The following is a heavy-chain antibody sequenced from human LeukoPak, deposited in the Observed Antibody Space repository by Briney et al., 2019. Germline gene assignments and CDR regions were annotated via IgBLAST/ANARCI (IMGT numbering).Heavy chain of an antibody. CDR3: ANSDCSSTSCYTSPRAFDI. CDR1: GFTFSSYG. J-gene: IGHJ3*02. D-gene: IGHD2-2*02. CDR2: IRYDGSNK. V-gene: IGHV3-30*02. Sequence: GGSLRLSCAASGFTFSSYGMHWVRQAPGKGLEWVAFIRYDGSNKYYADSVKGRFTISRDNSMNTLYLQMNSLRAEDTAVYYCANSDCSSTSCYTSPRAFDIWGQGTMVTVSS.